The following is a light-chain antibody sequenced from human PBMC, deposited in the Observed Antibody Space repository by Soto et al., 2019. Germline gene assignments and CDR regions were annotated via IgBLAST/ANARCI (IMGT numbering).Light chain of an antibody. J-gene: IGLJ1*01. CDR3: CSYTSSSTHV. CDR2: DVX. V-gene: IGLV2-14*03. CDR1: SSDVGGYNF. Sequence: QSVLTQPASVSGSPGQSITISCTGTSSDVGGYNFVSWYQQHPGKVPKLMIFDVXRRXSGXSDXFXGSKSGNTASLTISGLQAEDEGDYYCCSYTSSSTHVFGSGTKLTVL.